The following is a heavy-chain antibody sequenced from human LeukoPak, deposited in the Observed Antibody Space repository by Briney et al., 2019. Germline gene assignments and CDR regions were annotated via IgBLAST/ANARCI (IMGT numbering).Heavy chain of an antibody. CDR3: ARDPGGSSSWAFDI. Sequence: GASVKVSCKASGYTFTNYYMHWVRQAPGQGLEWMGLINPTDGSTSYAQKFQGRVTMTRDTSMSTVYMELSSLRSEDTAVCYCARDPGGSSSWAFDIWGQGTTVTVSS. CDR1: GYTFTNYY. V-gene: IGHV1-46*01. D-gene: IGHD6-13*01. CDR2: INPTDGST. J-gene: IGHJ3*02.